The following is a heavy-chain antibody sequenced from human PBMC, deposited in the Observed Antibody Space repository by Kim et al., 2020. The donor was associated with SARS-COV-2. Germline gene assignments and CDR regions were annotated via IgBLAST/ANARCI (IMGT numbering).Heavy chain of an antibody. CDR3: VKSFRGGYDFRFDY. J-gene: IGHJ4*02. Sequence: DSVKGRFTISRDNSKNTLYLQMNSLRAEDTAVYYCVKSFRGGYDFRFDYWGQGTLVTVSS. V-gene: IGHV3-33*06. D-gene: IGHD5-12*01.